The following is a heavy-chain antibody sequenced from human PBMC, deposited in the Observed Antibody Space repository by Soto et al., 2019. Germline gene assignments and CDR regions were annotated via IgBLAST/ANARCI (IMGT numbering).Heavy chain of an antibody. V-gene: IGHV4-31*03. D-gene: IGHD2-8*01. Sequence: SETLSLTCTVPGGSISSGGYYWSWIRQHPGKGLEWIGYIYYSGSTYYNPSLKSRVTISVDTSKNQFSLKLSSVTAADTAVYYCARSVVLMVYANYYFDYWGQGTLVTVSS. CDR1: GGSISSGGYY. CDR3: ARSVVLMVYANYYFDY. CDR2: IYYSGST. J-gene: IGHJ4*02.